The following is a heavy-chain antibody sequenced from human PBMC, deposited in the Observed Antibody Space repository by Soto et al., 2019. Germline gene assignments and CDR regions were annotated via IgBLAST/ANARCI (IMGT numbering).Heavy chain of an antibody. V-gene: IGHV3-15*01. CDR3: AITAMINRDSSTSFDY. CDR2: IKSKSDGETA. CDR1: GLTFSNVC. J-gene: IGHJ4*02. Sequence: GGSVRLSCAASGLTFSNVCMTWVLQAPWKGLEWVGRIKSKSDGETADVAAPVKARFTISRDDSKNTVFLEMNSLKSEDTALYYCAITAMINRDSSTSFDYWGRGTQVTVSS. D-gene: IGHD5-18*01.